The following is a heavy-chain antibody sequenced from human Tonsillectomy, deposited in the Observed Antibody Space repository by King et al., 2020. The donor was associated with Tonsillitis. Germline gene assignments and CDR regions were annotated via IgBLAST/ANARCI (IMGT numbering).Heavy chain of an antibody. CDR1: GFTFSYYP. J-gene: IGHJ4*02. Sequence: VQLVASGGGLVTPGGSLRLSCAASGFTFSYYPMPWVRQAPGKGLEWVSSISDSGSFIYYADSVKGRFTISRDNAKNSLFLQMNSLRAADTAGEYGARGLGQAAADDGGQGTRGTVSA. CDR2: ISDSGSFI. D-gene: IGHD6-19*01. V-gene: IGHV3-21*01. CDR3: ARGLGQAAADD.